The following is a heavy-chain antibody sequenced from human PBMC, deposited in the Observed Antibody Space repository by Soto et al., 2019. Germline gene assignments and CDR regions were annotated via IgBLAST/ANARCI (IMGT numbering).Heavy chain of an antibody. CDR3: AKDGRDGMDV. CDR1: GFTFSSYG. V-gene: IGHV3-30*18. Sequence: QVQLVESGGGVVQPGRPLRLSCAASGFTFSSYGMHWVRQAPGKGLEWVAVISDDGSNKYYADSVKGRFTISRDNSKNTLYQQMNSLRAEDTAVYYCAKDGRDGMDVWGQGTTVTVSS. D-gene: IGHD1-1*01. J-gene: IGHJ6*02. CDR2: ISDDGSNK.